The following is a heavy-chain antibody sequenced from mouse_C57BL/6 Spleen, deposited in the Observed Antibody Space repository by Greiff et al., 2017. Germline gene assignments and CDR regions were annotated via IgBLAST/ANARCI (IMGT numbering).Heavy chain of an antibody. CDR1: GYTFTSYG. CDR3: ARKWEGGYFDY. J-gene: IGHJ2*01. CDR2: IYPRSGNT. V-gene: IGHV1-81*01. D-gene: IGHD1-3*01. Sequence: QVQLKESGAELARPGASVKLSCKASGYTFTSYGISWVKQRTGQGLEWIGEIYPRSGNTYYNEKFKGKATLTADKSSSTAYMELRSLTSEDSAVYFCARKWEGGYFDYWGQGTTLTVSS.